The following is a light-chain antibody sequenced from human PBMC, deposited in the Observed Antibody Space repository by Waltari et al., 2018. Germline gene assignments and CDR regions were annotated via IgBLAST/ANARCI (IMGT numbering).Light chain of an antibody. CDR2: WAS. CDR1: KSVLYSSNNKNY. V-gene: IGKV4-1*01. CDR3: LQTYAPPYT. J-gene: IGKJ2*01. Sequence: DIVMTQSPDSLGVSLGERATIHCKSSKSVLYSSNNKNYLSWYQQKPGQPPKMIIYWASTRESGVPDRFSGSGSGTDFTLTISSLQAEDVAVYYCLQTYAPPYTFGQGTNLEI.